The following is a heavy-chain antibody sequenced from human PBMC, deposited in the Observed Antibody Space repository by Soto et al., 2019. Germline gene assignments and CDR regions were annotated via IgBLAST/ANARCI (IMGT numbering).Heavy chain of an antibody. Sequence: EVQLVESGGGLVQPGGSLRLSCAASGFTLSSYWMHWVRQPPGKGLVWVSCINSDGSSTSYADSVKGRFTISRENAKNTPYLPMNTPRAEDTAVYYCARDPGTGYYDSSGYYYDWGQGTLVTVSS. V-gene: IGHV3-74*01. J-gene: IGHJ4*02. D-gene: IGHD3-22*01. CDR1: GFTLSSYW. CDR2: INSDGSST. CDR3: ARDPGTGYYDSSGYYYD.